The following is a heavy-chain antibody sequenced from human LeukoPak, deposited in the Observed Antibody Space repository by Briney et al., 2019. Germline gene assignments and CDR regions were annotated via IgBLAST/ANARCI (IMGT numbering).Heavy chain of an antibody. CDR1: GFTFSSYG. D-gene: IGHD1-26*01. J-gene: IGHJ4*02. V-gene: IGHV3-48*01. CDR3: ARDHSGSYSNFDY. Sequence: GGSLRLSCAASGFTFSSYGMTWVRQAPGKGLEWVSYISSSSSTIYYADSVKGRFTISRDNAKNSLYLQLNSLRAEDTAVYYCARDHSGSYSNFDYWGQGTLVTVSS. CDR2: ISSSSSTI.